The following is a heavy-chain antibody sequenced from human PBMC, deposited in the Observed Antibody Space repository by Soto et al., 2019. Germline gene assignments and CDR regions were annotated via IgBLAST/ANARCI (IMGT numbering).Heavy chain of an antibody. V-gene: IGHV3-30-3*01. Sequence: QVQLVESGGGVVQPGRSLRLSCAASGFTFSSYAMHWVRQAPGKGLEWVAVISYDGSNKYYADSVKGRFTISRDNSKNPLYLQMNSLRAEDTAVYYCARDLGPPYYFDYWGQGTLVTVSS. J-gene: IGHJ4*02. CDR3: ARDLGPPYYFDY. CDR1: GFTFSSYA. CDR2: ISYDGSNK.